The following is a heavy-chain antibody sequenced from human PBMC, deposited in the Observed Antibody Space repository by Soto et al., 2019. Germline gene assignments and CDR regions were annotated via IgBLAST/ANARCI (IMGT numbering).Heavy chain of an antibody. J-gene: IGHJ4*02. CDR2: IKSDGTVT. CDR1: GITFSTYR. D-gene: IGHD3-3*01. V-gene: IGHV3-74*01. Sequence: EVQLVESGGGLVQPGGSLRLSCVVSGITFSTYRMHWVRQAPGKGLLWVAHIKSDGTVTHYTDSVRGRFIISRDNAKNTLFLQMNSLRAEDTAVYYCARENYDFWSGYYLDYWGQGTLVTVSS. CDR3: ARENYDFWSGYYLDY.